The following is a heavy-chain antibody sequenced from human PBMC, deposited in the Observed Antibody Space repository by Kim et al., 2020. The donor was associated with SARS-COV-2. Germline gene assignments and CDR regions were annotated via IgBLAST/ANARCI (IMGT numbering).Heavy chain of an antibody. CDR1: GDSISSYY. CDR3: ARDRGSGWYNSVDV. Sequence: SETLSLTCNVSGDSISSYYWSWIRQPPGKGLEWIGYIYYSGSTNYNPSLKSRVTMSIDTSKNQYSLKLTSVTAADTAVYYCARDRGSGWYNSVDVWGQGTTVTV. J-gene: IGHJ6*02. D-gene: IGHD6-19*01. CDR2: IYYSGST. V-gene: IGHV4-59*01.